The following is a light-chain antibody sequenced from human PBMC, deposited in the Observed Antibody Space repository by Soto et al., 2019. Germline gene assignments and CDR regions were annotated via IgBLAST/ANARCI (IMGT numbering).Light chain of an antibody. V-gene: IGKV3-20*01. CDR3: QHYNSYPEA. CDR2: GAS. CDR1: QSVSSSY. Sequence: EIVLTQSPGTLSLSPGERATLSCRASQSVSSSYLAWYQQKPGQAPRLLIYGASSRATGIPDRFSGSGSGTDFTLTISRLEPEDFAVYYCQHYNSYPEAFGQGTKVDIK. J-gene: IGKJ1*01.